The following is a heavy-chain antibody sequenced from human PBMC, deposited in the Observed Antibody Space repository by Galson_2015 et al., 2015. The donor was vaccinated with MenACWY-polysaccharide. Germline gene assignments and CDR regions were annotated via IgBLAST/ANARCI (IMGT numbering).Heavy chain of an antibody. CDR1: GGSVSSGSYY. D-gene: IGHD3-10*01. V-gene: IGHV4-61*01. Sequence: SETLSLTCTVSGGSVSSGSYYCSWIRQPPGKGLEWIGYIYNSGSTSCNPSLNSRVAISRDTSKDQFSLKLSSVTAADTGVYYCARHSLCGSGPFDYWGQGILVTVSS. J-gene: IGHJ4*02. CDR2: IYNSGST. CDR3: ARHSLCGSGPFDY.